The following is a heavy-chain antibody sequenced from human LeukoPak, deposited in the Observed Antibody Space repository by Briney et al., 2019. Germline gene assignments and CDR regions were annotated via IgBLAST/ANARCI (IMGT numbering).Heavy chain of an antibody. V-gene: IGHV3-72*01. Sequence: TGGSLTFSCAGSGFPFSTFYMDWVRQAPGQGREWVGLSRAKGDSYSTAYAASVRGRFSISRDESQNSMFLHMNSLRTEDTAVYFCAREYFYGMDVWGQGTTVTVSS. J-gene: IGHJ6*02. CDR3: AREYFYGMDV. CDR2: SRAKGDSYST. CDR1: GFPFSTFY.